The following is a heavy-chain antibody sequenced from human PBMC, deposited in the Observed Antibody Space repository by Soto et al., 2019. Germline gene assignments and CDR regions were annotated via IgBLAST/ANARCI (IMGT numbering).Heavy chain of an antibody. Sequence: SETLSLTCAVYGGSFSGYYWSWIRQPPGKGLEWIGEINHSGSTNYNPSLKSRVTISVDTSKNQFSLKLSSVTAADTAVYYCARGPPRHVPKKLRMYYFDYWGQGTLVTVSS. V-gene: IGHV4-34*01. CDR1: GGSFSGYY. D-gene: IGHD2-2*01. CDR2: INHSGST. J-gene: IGHJ4*02. CDR3: ARGPPRHVPKKLRMYYFDY.